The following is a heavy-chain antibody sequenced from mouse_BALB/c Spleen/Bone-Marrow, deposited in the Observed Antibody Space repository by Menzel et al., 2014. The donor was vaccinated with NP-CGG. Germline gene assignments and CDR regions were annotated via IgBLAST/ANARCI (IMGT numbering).Heavy chain of an antibody. CDR3: VRPYDYGTWFAY. CDR2: LSNGGIYT. J-gene: IGHJ3*01. D-gene: IGHD2-4*01. CDR1: GFTFSTYG. V-gene: IGHV5-6*01. Sequence: EVKLQESGGDLVKPGGSLKLSCAASGFTFSTYGMSWVRQTPDKRLEWVAALSNGGIYTYYPDTVKGRFTISRDNAKNTLFLQMSSLKSEDTAMYYCVRPYDYGTWFAYWGQGTLVTVSA.